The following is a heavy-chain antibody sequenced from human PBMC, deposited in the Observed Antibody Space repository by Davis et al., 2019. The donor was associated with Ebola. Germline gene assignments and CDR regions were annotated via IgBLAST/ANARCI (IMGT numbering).Heavy chain of an antibody. CDR2: IYYSGST. CDR1: GGSISSYY. J-gene: IGHJ4*02. D-gene: IGHD3-22*01. V-gene: IGHV4-59*08. Sequence: GSLRLSCTVSGGSISSYYWSWIRQPPGKGLEWIGYIYYSGSTNYNPSLKSRVTISVDTSKNQFSLKLSSVTAADTAVYYCARHPLGWYYDSSGYYFRGYYFDYWGQGTLVTVSS. CDR3: ARHPLGWYYDSSGYYFRGYYFDY.